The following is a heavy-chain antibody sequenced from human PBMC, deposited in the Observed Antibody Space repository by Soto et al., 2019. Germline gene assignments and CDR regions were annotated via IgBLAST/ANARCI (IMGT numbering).Heavy chain of an antibody. CDR2: ISVYNGNR. CDR3: ARDGYYDSSGSQYYFDY. CDR1: GYTFTNFA. Sequence: QVQLVQSGAEVKKPGASVKVSCKASGYTFTNFAISWVRQAPGQGLEWMGWISVYNGNRNYAQKFQGRVTMTTDTSTSTAYMELRSLRSDDTAVYYCARDGYYDSSGSQYYFDYWGPGTLVTGSS. J-gene: IGHJ4*02. V-gene: IGHV1-18*01. D-gene: IGHD3-22*01.